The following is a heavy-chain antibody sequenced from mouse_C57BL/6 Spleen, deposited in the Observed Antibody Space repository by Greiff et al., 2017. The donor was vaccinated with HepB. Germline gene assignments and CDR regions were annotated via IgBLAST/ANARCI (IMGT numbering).Heavy chain of an antibody. J-gene: IGHJ2*01. CDR1: GYTFTSYW. V-gene: IGHV1-52*01. Sequence: QVQLKQPGAELVRPGSSVKLSCKASGYTFTSYWMHWVKQRPIQGLEWIGNIDPSDSETHYNQKFKDKATLTVDKSSSTAYMQLSSLTSEDSAVYYCARAGTYGSGDYWGQGTTLTVSS. CDR3: ARAGTYGSGDY. D-gene: IGHD1-1*01. CDR2: IDPSDSET.